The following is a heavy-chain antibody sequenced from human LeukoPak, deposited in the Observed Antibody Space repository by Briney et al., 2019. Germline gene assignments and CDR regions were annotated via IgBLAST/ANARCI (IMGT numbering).Heavy chain of an antibody. CDR1: GDXVSSNSAA. D-gene: IGHD6-13*01. CDR2: TYYRSKWYN. CDR3: AREAPVAAAGTNWFDP. J-gene: IGHJ5*02. Sequence: SQTLSLTCAVSGDXVSSNSAAWNWIRQSPSRGLEWLGRTYYRSKWYNDYAVSVKSRITINPDTSKNQFSLQLNSVAPEDTAVYYCAREAPVAAAGTNWFDPWGQGTLVTVSS. V-gene: IGHV6-1*01.